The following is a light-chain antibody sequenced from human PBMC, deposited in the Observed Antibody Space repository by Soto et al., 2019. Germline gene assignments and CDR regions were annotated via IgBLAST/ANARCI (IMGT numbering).Light chain of an antibody. CDR2: DTS. CDR1: QSISGY. CDR3: QQRSNWPLT. V-gene: IGKV3-11*01. Sequence: EIVLTQSPATLSLSPGERATLSCRASQSISGYLAWYQQKPGQAPRLLIYDTSNRATGIPARFSGSGSETDFALTISSLEPEDFAVYYCQQRSNWPLTFGGGTKVETK. J-gene: IGKJ4*01.